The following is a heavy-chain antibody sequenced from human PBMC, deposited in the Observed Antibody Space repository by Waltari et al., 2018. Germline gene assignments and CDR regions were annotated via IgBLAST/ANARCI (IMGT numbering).Heavy chain of an antibody. D-gene: IGHD3-22*01. V-gene: IGHV3-48*03. CDR2: ISSSGETI. CDR1: EFTFNIYE. J-gene: IGHJ3*01. CDR3: ARSGNSSGYYYMTDAFHL. Sequence: EMQLVESGGGLVQHGGSLRLSCAASEFTFNIYEMNWVRQAPGKGLEWVSSISSSGETIYYTDSVKGRFTISRDNAQSTLYLQMSSLSAEDTAVYFCARSGNSSGYYYMTDAFHLWGQGTMVTVSS.